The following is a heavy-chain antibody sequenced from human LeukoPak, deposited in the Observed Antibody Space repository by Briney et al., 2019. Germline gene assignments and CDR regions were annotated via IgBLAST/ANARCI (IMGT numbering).Heavy chain of an antibody. J-gene: IGHJ5*02. CDR3: AKDRHYYGSVRGNWFDP. V-gene: IGHV3-30*02. CDR1: GFTFSSYG. CDR2: IRYDGSNK. Sequence: GGSLRLSCAASGFTFSSYGMHWVRQAPGKGLEWVAFIRYDGSNKYYADSVKGRFTISRDNSKNTLYLQMNSLRAEDTAVYYCAKDRHYYGSVRGNWFDPWGQGTLVTVSS. D-gene: IGHD3-10*01.